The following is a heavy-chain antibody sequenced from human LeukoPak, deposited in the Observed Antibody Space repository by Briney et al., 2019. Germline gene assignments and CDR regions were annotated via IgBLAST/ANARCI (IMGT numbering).Heavy chain of an antibody. CDR3: ARDVRRSSSWAIYWYFDL. CDR2: IYYSGST. D-gene: IGHD6-13*01. V-gene: IGHV4-61*01. J-gene: IGHJ2*01. CDR1: GGSVSSGSYY. Sequence: PSETLSLTCTVSGGSVSSGSYYWSWIRQPPGKGLEWIGYIYYSGSTNYNPSLKSRVTISVDTSKNQFSLKLSSVTAADTAVYYCARDVRRSSSWAIYWYFDLWGRGTLVTVSS.